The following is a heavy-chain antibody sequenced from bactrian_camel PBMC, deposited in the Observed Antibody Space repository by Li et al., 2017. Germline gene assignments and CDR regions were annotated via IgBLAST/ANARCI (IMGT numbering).Heavy chain of an antibody. J-gene: IGHJ4*01. V-gene: IGHV3S53*01. CDR3: AAARVRLCGLWDAFFHN. D-gene: IGHD2*01. CDR2: IDSDGIT. Sequence: QLVESGGESVQAGGSLRLSCVASGATQDIGCMGWFRQVPGLEREGIGSIDSDGITTYADSLKARFTISRDNAKSTLYLQMNSLKPEDTAKYYCAAARVRLCGLWDAFFHNWGQGTQVTVS. CDR1: GATQDIGC.